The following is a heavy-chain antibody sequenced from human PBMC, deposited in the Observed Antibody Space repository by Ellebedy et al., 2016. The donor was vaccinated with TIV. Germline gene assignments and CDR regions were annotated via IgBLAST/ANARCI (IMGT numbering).Heavy chain of an antibody. Sequence: MPSETLSLTCTVSGGSVRSGSYYWSWIRQPPGKQLEWIGSIYDSGSTNHNPSLKSRVTISVDTSKNQFSLKLSSVTAADTAVYYCARAAQPNCSGGSCYRIDYWGQGTLVTVSS. CDR3: ARAAQPNCSGGSCYRIDY. CDR1: GGSVRSGSYY. CDR2: IYDSGST. V-gene: IGHV4-61*01. D-gene: IGHD2-15*01. J-gene: IGHJ4*02.